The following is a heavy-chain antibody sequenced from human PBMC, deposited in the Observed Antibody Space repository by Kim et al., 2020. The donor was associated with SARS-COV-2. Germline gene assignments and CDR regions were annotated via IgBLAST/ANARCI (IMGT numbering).Heavy chain of an antibody. V-gene: IGHV4-31*02. D-gene: IGHD6-6*01. J-gene: IGHJ3*02. Sequence: FYNPARKHRVTIPVDTSNNMFSLKLSSVTAADTAVYYCARQLQLVRAFDIWGQGTMVTVSS. CDR3: ARQLQLVRAFDI.